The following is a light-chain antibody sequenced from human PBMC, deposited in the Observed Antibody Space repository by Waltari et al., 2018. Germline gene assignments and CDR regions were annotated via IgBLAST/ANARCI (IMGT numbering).Light chain of an antibody. V-gene: IGLV7-46*01. J-gene: IGLJ3*02. CDR3: SPYYSDSRGV. CDR2: DTS. Sequence: WFQQKPGQAPRTLIYDTSNRHSGIPARFSGSHLGGKASLTVSGAQAEDDAQYYCSPYYSDSRGVFGGGSKLSVL.